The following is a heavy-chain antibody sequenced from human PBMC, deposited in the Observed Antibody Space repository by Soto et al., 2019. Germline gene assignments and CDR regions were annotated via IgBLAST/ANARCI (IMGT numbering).Heavy chain of an antibody. V-gene: IGHV3-49*03. CDR3: TREGYGGEDYYYGMDV. CDR1: GFTFGDYA. D-gene: IGHD2-21*01. Sequence: GGSLRLSCTASGFTFGDYAMSWFRQAPGKGLEWVGFIRSKAYGGTTEYAASVKGRFTISRDDSKSIAYLQMNSLKTEDTAVYYCTREGYGGEDYYYGMDVWGQGTTVTVSS. J-gene: IGHJ6*02. CDR2: IRSKAYGGTT.